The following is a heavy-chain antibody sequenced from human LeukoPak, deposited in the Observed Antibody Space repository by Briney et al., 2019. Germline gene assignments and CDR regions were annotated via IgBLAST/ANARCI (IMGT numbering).Heavy chain of an antibody. CDR1: GFTFSNAW. V-gene: IGHV3-15*01. D-gene: IGHD3-16*01. CDR2: IKSKIDGGTT. J-gene: IGHJ4*02. CDR3: TTSFYDWYYFDY. Sequence: GGSLRLSCAASGFTFSNAWMSWVRQAPGKGLEWVGRIKSKIDGGTTDYAAPVKGRFTISRDDSKNTLYLQMNSLKTEDTAVYYCTTSFYDWYYFDYWGQGTLVTVSS.